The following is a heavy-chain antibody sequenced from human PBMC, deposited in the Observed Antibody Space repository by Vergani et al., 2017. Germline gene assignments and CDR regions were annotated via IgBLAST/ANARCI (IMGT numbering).Heavy chain of an antibody. CDR1: GGSISSYY. CDR2: IYYSGST. J-gene: IGHJ4*02. Sequence: QLQLQESGPGLVKPSETLSLTCTVSGGSISSYYWSWIRQPPGKGLEWIGYIYYSGSTNYNPSLKSRVTIAVDTTKNQFSLKLSSVTAADTDVYYCARERGGGVDYWGQGTLVTVSS. D-gene: IGHD3-10*01. V-gene: IGHV4-59*01. CDR3: ARERGGGVDY.